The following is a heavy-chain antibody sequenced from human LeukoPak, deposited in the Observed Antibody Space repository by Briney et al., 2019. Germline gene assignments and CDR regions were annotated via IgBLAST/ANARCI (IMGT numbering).Heavy chain of an antibody. Sequence: SVKVSCKASGGTFSSYAISWVRQAPGQGLEWMGRIIPIFGTANYAQKIQGRVTITTDESTSTAYMELSSLRSEDTAVYYCASLLRGAYYYDSSGYYDWGQGTLVTVSS. CDR3: ASLLRGAYYYDSSGYYD. CDR2: IIPIFGTA. J-gene: IGHJ4*02. V-gene: IGHV1-69*05. D-gene: IGHD3-22*01. CDR1: GGTFSSYA.